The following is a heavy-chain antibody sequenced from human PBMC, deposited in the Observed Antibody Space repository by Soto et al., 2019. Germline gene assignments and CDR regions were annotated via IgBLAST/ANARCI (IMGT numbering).Heavy chain of an antibody. CDR3: ARVPTYYQDSLGYHPFHP. J-gene: IGHJ5*02. CDR2: IHYSGGATYSP. V-gene: IGHV4-31*03. CDR1: GASIISDGYY. Sequence: QVQLQESGPGLVEPSQTLSLICTVSGASIISDGYYWTWIRQHPGKGLEWLGYIHYSGGATYSPSYNPSLKSRIAISVDTSKRLFSLKLTYVSAADTAVYYGARVPTYYQDSLGYHPFHPWGQVTLVTVSS. D-gene: IGHD5-18*01.